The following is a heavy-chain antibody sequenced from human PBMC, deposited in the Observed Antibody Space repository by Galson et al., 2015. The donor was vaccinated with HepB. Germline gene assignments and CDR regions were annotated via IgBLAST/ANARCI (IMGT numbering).Heavy chain of an antibody. CDR2: ISSGSSYI. J-gene: IGHJ4*02. CDR3: ARGGGSYSIDY. D-gene: IGHD2-15*01. CDR1: GFTFSTYS. V-gene: IGHV3-21*01. Sequence: SLRLSCAASGFTFSTYSMNWVRQAPGKGLEWVSSISSGSSYIYYAESVKGRFTISRDNAKNSLFLQMNSLRAEDTAVYYCARGGGSYSIDYWGQGTLVTVSS.